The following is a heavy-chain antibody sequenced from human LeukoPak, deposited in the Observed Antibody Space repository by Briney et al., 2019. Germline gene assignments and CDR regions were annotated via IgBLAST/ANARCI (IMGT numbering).Heavy chain of an antibody. J-gene: IGHJ4*02. Sequence: LGGSLRLSCAASGFTFSSYGMHWVRQAPGKGLEWVAFIRYDGSNKYYADFVKGRFTISRDNSKNTLYLQMNSLRAEDTAVYYCAKDSVEKMALDYWGQGTLVTVSS. CDR2: IRYDGSNK. V-gene: IGHV3-30*02. D-gene: IGHD5-24*01. CDR3: AKDSVEKMALDY. CDR1: GFTFSSYG.